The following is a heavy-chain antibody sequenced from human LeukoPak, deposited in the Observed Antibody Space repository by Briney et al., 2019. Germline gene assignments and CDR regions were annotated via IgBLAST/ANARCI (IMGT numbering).Heavy chain of an antibody. Sequence: VASVKVSCKASGYTFTDYYMHWVRQAPGQGLEWMGWINPNSGGTNYAQKFQGRVTMTRDTSISTAYMELSRLRSDDTAVYYCAKDVVPYTNYNRFDYWGQGTLVTVSS. CDR1: GYTFTDYY. CDR2: INPNSGGT. CDR3: AKDVVPYTNYNRFDY. D-gene: IGHD4-11*01. V-gene: IGHV1-2*02. J-gene: IGHJ4*02.